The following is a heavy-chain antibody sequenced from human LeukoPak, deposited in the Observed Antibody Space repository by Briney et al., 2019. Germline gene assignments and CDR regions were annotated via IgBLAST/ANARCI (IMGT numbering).Heavy chain of an antibody. CDR3: ARETVVVGDYYNWFDP. V-gene: IGHV1-69*05. CDR2: IIPIFGTA. Sequence: SVKVSCKTSGGTFTSYAITWVRQAPGQGLEWMGRIIPIFGTANYAQKFQGRVTITTDESTSTAYMELSSLRSEDTAVYYCARETVVVGDYYNWFDPWGQGTLVTVSS. J-gene: IGHJ5*02. D-gene: IGHD2-2*01. CDR1: GGTFTSYA.